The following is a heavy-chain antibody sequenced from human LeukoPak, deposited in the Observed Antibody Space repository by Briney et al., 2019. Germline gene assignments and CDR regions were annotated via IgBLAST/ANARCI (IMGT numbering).Heavy chain of an antibody. Sequence: PSETLCLTCTVSGGSISSNSYYWGWIRQPPGKGLEWIGSIYYSGSTYYNPSLKSRVTIYVDTSKNQFSLKLSSVTAADTAVYYCARQPAHYSSSWYRGAFDYWGQGTLVSGSS. CDR2: IYYSGST. J-gene: IGHJ4*02. V-gene: IGHV4-39*01. CDR1: GGSISSNSYY. CDR3: ARQPAHYSSSWYRGAFDY. D-gene: IGHD6-13*01.